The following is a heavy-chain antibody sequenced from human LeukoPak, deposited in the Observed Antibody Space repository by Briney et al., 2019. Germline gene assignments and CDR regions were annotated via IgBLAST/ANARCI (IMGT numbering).Heavy chain of an antibody. V-gene: IGHV4-34*01. CDR3: ARGLLWEPKNDY. CDR1: GGSFSDYS. D-gene: IGHD1-26*01. J-gene: IGHJ4*02. CDR2: INHGGST. Sequence: SETLSLTCAAYGGSFSDYSWSWIRQPPGKGLEWIGEINHGGSTNYNPSLKSRVTISVDTSKNQFSLKLTSVTAADTAVYYCARGLLWEPKNDYWGQGTLVTVSS.